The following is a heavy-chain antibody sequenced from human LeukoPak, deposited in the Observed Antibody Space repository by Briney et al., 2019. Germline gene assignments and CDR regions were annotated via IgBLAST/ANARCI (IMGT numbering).Heavy chain of an antibody. V-gene: IGHV3-23*01. J-gene: IGHJ4*02. CDR3: AKNIAPYYYDSSGYPFGVNY. CDR1: GFTFRSYA. Sequence: GGSLRLSCAASGFTFRSYAMSWVRQAPGKGPEWVSAIGGSGDSTYYADSVKGRFTISRDNSKNTLYLQMNSLRAEDTAVYYCAKNIAPYYYDSSGYPFGVNYWGQGTLVTVSS. CDR2: IGGSGDST. D-gene: IGHD3-22*01.